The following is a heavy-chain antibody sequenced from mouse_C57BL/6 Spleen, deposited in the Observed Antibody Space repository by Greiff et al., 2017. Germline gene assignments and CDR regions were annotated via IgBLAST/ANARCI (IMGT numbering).Heavy chain of an antibody. CDR2: ISPGSGGT. D-gene: IGHD2-5*01. J-gene: IGHJ1*03. V-gene: IGHV1-54*01. CDR3: ARSGYYSNYDEGYVDV. Sequence: QVQLQQSGAELVRPGTSVKVSCKASGYAFTNYLLEWVKQRPGQGLEWIGVISPGSGGTNYNEKFKGKATLTADKSSSPAYMQLSSLTSEDSAVYYCARSGYYSNYDEGYVDVWGTGTTVTVSS. CDR1: GYAFTNYL.